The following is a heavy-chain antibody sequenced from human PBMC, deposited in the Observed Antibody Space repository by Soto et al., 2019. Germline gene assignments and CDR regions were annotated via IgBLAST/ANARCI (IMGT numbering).Heavy chain of an antibody. CDR2: IYYSGST. CDR3: ARQGRYYDSKKGGWFDP. V-gene: IGHV4-39*01. CDR1: GGSISSSSYY. J-gene: IGHJ5*02. Sequence: PSETLSLTCTVSGGSISSSSYYWGWIRQPPGKGLEWIGSIYYSGSTYYNPSLKSRVTISVDTSKNQFSLKLSSVTAADTAVYYCARQGRYYDSKKGGWFDPWGQGTLVTVSS. D-gene: IGHD3-22*01.